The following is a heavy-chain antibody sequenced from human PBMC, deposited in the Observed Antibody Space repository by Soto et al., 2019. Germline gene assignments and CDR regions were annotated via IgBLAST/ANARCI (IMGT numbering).Heavy chain of an antibody. J-gene: IGHJ5*02. CDR1: GYTFTSYG. Sequence: ASVKVSCKASGYTFTSYGISWVRQAPGQGLEWMGWISAYNGNTNYAQNLQGRVTMTTDTSTSTAYMELRSLRSDDTAVYYCARCRYDSSGNWFDPWGQGTLVTVSS. V-gene: IGHV1-18*01. CDR3: ARCRYDSSGNWFDP. CDR2: ISAYNGNT. D-gene: IGHD3-22*01.